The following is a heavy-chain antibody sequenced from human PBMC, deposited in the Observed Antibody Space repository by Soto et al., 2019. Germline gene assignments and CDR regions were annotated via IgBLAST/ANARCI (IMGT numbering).Heavy chain of an antibody. D-gene: IGHD3-22*01. CDR1: GGTFSSYA. Sequence: ASVKVSCKASGGTFSSYAISWVRQAPGQGLEWMGGIIPIFGTANYAQKFQGRVTITADESTSTAYMELSSLRSEDTAVYYCARDIEGGNYDSSGYYGYWGQGTLVTVSS. CDR2: IIPIFGTA. CDR3: ARDIEGGNYDSSGYYGY. V-gene: IGHV1-69*13. J-gene: IGHJ4*02.